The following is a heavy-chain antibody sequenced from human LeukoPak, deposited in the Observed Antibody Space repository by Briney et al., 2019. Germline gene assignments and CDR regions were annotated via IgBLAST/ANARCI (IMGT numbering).Heavy chain of an antibody. J-gene: IGHJ4*02. D-gene: IGHD2-21*01. CDR1: GYTFTSYG. V-gene: IGHV1-18*01. Sequence: ASVKVSCKASGYTFTSYGISWVRQAPGQGLEWMGWISAYNGNTNYAQKLQGRVTMTTDTSTSTAYMELRSLRSDDTAVYYCARVASKHIVVVPTYWGQGTLVTVSS. CDR2: ISAYNGNT. CDR3: ARVASKHIVVVPTY.